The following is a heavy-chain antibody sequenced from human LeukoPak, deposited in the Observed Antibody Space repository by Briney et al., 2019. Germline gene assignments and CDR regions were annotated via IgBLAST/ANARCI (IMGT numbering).Heavy chain of an antibody. CDR1: GFTFTNYP. Sequence: GGSLGLSCAASGFTFTNYPMNWVRQAPGKGLEWVSDISGSGGNTHYADSVKGRFTISRDNSKNTLYLQMNSLRAEDTAIYYYAKEQITTTAFDYWGQGTLVTVSS. CDR3: AKEQITTTAFDY. V-gene: IGHV3-23*01. D-gene: IGHD4-17*01. J-gene: IGHJ4*02. CDR2: ISGSGGNT.